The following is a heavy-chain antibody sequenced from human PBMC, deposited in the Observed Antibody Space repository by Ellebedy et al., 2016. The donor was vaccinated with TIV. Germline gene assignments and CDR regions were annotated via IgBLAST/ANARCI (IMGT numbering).Heavy chain of an antibody. J-gene: IGHJ4*02. CDR3: AKAYYYDSIAYYFDS. Sequence: ASVNVSCKASGYTFTSYYIHWVRQAPGQGLEWMGRINPNSGDTTYAQKFLGRVTLTRDTSISTAYMELSRLRSDDTAVYYCAKAYYYDSIAYYFDSWGQGTLVTVSS. CDR1: GYTFTSYY. D-gene: IGHD3-22*01. CDR2: INPNSGDT. V-gene: IGHV1-2*06.